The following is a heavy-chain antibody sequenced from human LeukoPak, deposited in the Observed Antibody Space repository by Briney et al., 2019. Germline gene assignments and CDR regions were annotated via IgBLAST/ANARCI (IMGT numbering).Heavy chain of an antibody. V-gene: IGHV3-7*01. CDR2: INQDGSET. CDR3: ARGRYNYYDSRGYYPVFDY. Sequence: PGGSLRLSCAASGFTFSTYWMSWVRQAPGKGLEWVANINQDGSETYYVDSVKGRFTISRDNAKNSLYLQMDSLRVEDTAMYYCARGRYNYYDSRGYYPVFDYWGQGTLVTVSS. J-gene: IGHJ4*02. D-gene: IGHD3-22*01. CDR1: GFTFSTYW.